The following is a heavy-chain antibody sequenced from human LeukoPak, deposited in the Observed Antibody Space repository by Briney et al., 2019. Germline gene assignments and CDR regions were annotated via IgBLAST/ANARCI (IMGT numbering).Heavy chain of an antibody. V-gene: IGHV3-53*01. J-gene: IGHJ4*02. CDR3: VRGGPDYGDGATPEHYFDY. D-gene: IGHD4-17*01. CDR2: IYSGGST. CDR1: GFTVSGNY. Sequence: GGSLGLSCAASGFTVSGNYMSWVRQAPGKGLEWVSVIYSGGSTYYADSVKGRFTISRDNSKNTLYLQMNSLRAEDTAVYYCVRGGPDYGDGATPEHYFDYWGQGTLVTVSS.